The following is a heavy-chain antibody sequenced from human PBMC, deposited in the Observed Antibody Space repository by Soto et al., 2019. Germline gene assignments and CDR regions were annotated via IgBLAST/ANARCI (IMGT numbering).Heavy chain of an antibody. D-gene: IGHD6-19*01. CDR1: GGTFSSYA. Sequence: QVQLVQSGAEVKKPGSSVKVSCKASGGTFSSYAISWVRQAPGQGLEWMGGIIPIFGTANYAQKFQGRVTITADEATSTAYMELSSLSPEDTAVYYCAGAQGGIAVAGKMHYWGQGTLVTVSS. CDR3: AGAQGGIAVAGKMHY. J-gene: IGHJ4*02. V-gene: IGHV1-69*01. CDR2: IIPIFGTA.